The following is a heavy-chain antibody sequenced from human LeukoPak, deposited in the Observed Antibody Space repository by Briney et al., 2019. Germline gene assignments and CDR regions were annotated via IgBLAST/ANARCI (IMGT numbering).Heavy chain of an antibody. D-gene: IGHD3-22*01. J-gene: IGHJ4*02. CDR1: GFTFSSYA. V-gene: IGHV3-23*01. CDR3: AKHRFESGGYHSTD. CDR2: ISGGSGST. Sequence: PGGSLRLSCAASGFTFSSYAMSWVLQAPGKGLAWVSTISGGSGSTYCADSVKGRFTISRDNSKNTLYLQMNSLRDEDTAVYYCAKHRFESGGYHSTDWGQGTLVTVSS.